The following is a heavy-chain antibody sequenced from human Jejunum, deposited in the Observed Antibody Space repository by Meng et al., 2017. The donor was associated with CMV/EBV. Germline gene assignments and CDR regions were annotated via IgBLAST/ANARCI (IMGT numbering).Heavy chain of an antibody. D-gene: IGHD1-26*01. V-gene: IGHV4-30-4*01. Sequence: VELQRSGPALAQPHQTLSLTGTVSGGSNSSCDYYWSWNRQPPGKGREWIGCIYYSGSTYYNPSLKGRVTISVDTSKNQFSLNLSSVTAADTAVYYCARGQRSYSGSYPEWFDPWGQGTLVTVSS. CDR3: ARGQRSYSGSYPEWFDP. CDR2: IYYSGST. CDR1: GGSNSSCDYY. J-gene: IGHJ5*02.